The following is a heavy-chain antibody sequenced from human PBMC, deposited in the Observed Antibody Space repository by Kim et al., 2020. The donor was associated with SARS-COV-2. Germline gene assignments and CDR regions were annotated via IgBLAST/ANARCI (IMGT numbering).Heavy chain of an antibody. CDR1: GGSISSYY. Sequence: SETLSLTCTVSGGSISSYYWSWIRQPPGKGLEWIGYIYYSGSTNYNPSLKSRVTISVDTSKNQFSLKLSSVTAADTAVYYCATKGVRGYSYGSFDYWGQGTLVTVSS. CDR3: ATKGVRGYSYGSFDY. D-gene: IGHD5-18*01. J-gene: IGHJ4*02. CDR2: IYYSGST. V-gene: IGHV4-59*08.